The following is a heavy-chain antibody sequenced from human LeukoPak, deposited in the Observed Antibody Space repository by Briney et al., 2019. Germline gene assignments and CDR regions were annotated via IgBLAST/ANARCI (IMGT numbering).Heavy chain of an antibody. Sequence: ASVKVSCKAFGYTFTSNYMHWVRQAPGQGPEWMGIINPSGGSTSYAQKFQGRVTMTRDTSTSTVYMELSSLRSEDTAVYYCARDMSRGWFGELVYWGQGTLVTVSS. CDR1: GYTFTSNY. CDR3: ARDMSRGWFGELVY. D-gene: IGHD3-10*01. V-gene: IGHV1-46*01. CDR2: INPSGGST. J-gene: IGHJ4*02.